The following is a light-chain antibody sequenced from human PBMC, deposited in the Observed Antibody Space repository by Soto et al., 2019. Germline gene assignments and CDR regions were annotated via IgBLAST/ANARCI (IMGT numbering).Light chain of an antibody. J-gene: IGKJ1*01. CDR3: PQYGSSGT. CDR1: QSVSNNY. CDR2: GAS. Sequence: VLTQSPGTLSLSPGERATLSCRASQSVSNNYLAWYQQNPGQAPRLLIYGASNRATGIPDRFSGSGSGTDFPLTISRLEPEDFAVYYCPQYGSSGTFGQGTKVDIK. V-gene: IGKV3-20*01.